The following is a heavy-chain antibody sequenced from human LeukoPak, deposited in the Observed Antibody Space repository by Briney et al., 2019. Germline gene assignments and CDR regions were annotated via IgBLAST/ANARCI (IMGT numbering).Heavy chain of an antibody. CDR3: ARGRKYCSGGSCYSWWFDP. CDR1: GYSISSGFY. D-gene: IGHD2-15*01. CDR2: IFHSGST. V-gene: IGHV4-38-2*02. J-gene: IGHJ5*02. Sequence: SETLSLTCSVSGYSISSGFYWGWIRQPPGKGLEWIGSIFHSGSTYYNPSLKSRVTISIDTSKNQFSLKLSSVTAADTAVYYCARGRKYCSGGSCYSWWFDPWGQGTLVTVSS.